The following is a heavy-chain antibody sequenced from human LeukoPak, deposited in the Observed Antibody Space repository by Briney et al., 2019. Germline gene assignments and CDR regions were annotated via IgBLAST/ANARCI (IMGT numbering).Heavy chain of an antibody. CDR2: IIPIFGTA. J-gene: IGHJ6*03. V-gene: IGHV1-69*13. CDR1: GGTFSSYA. Sequence: GASVKVSCKASGGTFSSYAISWVRQAPGQGLEWMGGIIPIFGTANYAQKFQGRVTITADESTSTAYMELSSLRSEDTAVYYCARDLRRYYYYYMDVWGKGTTVTISS. CDR3: ARDLRRYYYYYMDV.